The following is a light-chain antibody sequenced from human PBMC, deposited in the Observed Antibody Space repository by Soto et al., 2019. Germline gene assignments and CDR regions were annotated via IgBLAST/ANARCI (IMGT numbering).Light chain of an antibody. CDR1: QSVSSN. J-gene: IGKJ1*01. Sequence: EIVMTQSPATLSVSPRERATLSCRASQSVSSNLAWYQQKPGQDPRVLIYGASTRATGIPARFSGSGSGTEFNLTISSLQSEDCAVYDCQQSNIWTRAFGQWTKVDIK. CDR3: QQSNIWTRA. V-gene: IGKV3-15*01. CDR2: GAS.